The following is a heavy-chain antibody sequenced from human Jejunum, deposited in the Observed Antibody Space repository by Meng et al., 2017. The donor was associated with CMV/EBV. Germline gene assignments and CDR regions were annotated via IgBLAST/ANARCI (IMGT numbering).Heavy chain of an antibody. CDR1: DYTFSTHA. D-gene: IGHD3-16*01. CDR3: ARKLRGGGWFDP. J-gene: IGHJ5*02. Sequence: QVRLVQLGAEGKKPGASVKVSCKASDYTFSTHAISWVRQAPGQGLEWMGWISPYNGNTKYAQNLQGRVTLTTDISTSTAYMELRSLRSDDTAVYYCARKLRGGGWFDPWGQGTLVTVSS. V-gene: IGHV1-18*01. CDR2: ISPYNGNT.